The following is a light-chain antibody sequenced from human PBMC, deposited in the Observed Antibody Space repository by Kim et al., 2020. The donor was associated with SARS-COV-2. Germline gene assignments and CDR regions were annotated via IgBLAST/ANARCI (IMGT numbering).Light chain of an antibody. CDR2: WAS. CDR1: QSVLHSSNNKNY. Sequence: IVMTQSPDSLAVSLGERATINCKSSQSVLHSSNNKNYLAWYQHKPGQPPKVLIYWASTRESGVPDRFSGSGSGSDFTLTISGLQAEDVAFYYCQHRGTFGQGTKVDIK. CDR3: QHRGT. V-gene: IGKV4-1*01. J-gene: IGKJ1*01.